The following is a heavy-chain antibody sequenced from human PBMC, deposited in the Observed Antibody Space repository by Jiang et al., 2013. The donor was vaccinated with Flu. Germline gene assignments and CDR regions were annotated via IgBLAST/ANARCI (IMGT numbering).Heavy chain of an antibody. D-gene: IGHD2-15*01. CDR2: TYYRSKWYN. J-gene: IGHJ6*02. Sequence: NWIRQSPSRGLEWLGRTYYRSKWYNDYAVSVKSRITINPDTSKNQFSLQLNSVTPEDTAVYYCARGSLSRRVSRVSDSVLPVFYYGMDVWGQGTTVTVSS. CDR3: ARGSLSRRVSRVSDSVLPVFYYGMDV. V-gene: IGHV6-1*01.